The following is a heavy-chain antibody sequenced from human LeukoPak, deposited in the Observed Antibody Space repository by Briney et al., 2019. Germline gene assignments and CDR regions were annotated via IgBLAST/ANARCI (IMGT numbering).Heavy chain of an antibody. Sequence: GGSLRLSCAASGLTFSSYAMSWVRQAPGKGLEWVSAISGSGGSTYYADSVKGRFTISRDNSKNTLYLQMNSLRAEDTAVYYCAKDRVLWFGELLSVGWFDPWGQGTLVTVSS. CDR3: AKDRVLWFGELLSVGWFDP. J-gene: IGHJ5*02. CDR1: GLTFSSYA. D-gene: IGHD3-10*01. CDR2: ISGSGGST. V-gene: IGHV3-23*01.